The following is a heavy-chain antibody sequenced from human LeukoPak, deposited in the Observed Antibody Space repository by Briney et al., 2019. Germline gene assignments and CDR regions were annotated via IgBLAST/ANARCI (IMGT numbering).Heavy chain of an antibody. Sequence: PSETLTLTCAVYGGSFSDSYWSWIRRPPGKGLEWIGEINHSGSTNFKSSLKRRVTISVDTSKNQFSLKLSSVTAADTAVYFCARGSRYCSSISCYKYYYAMDVWGQGTTVTVSS. CDR2: INHSGST. J-gene: IGHJ6*02. V-gene: IGHV4-34*01. D-gene: IGHD2-2*02. CDR3: ARGSRYCSSISCYKYYYAMDV. CDR1: GGSFSDSY.